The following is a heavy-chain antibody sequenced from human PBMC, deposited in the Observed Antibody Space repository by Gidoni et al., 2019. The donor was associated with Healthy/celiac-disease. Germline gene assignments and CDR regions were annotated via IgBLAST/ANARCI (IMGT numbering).Heavy chain of an antibody. Sequence: EVQLLESGGGFVQPGGSLRLSCAASGFTFSSYAMSWVRQAPGKGLEWVSAISGSGGSTYYADSVKGRFTISRDNSKNTLYLQMNSLRAEDTAVYYCAKVSYDFWSGYYPPDYWGQGTLVTVSS. V-gene: IGHV3-23*01. J-gene: IGHJ4*02. CDR1: GFTFSSYA. D-gene: IGHD3-3*01. CDR3: AKVSYDFWSGYYPPDY. CDR2: ISGSGGST.